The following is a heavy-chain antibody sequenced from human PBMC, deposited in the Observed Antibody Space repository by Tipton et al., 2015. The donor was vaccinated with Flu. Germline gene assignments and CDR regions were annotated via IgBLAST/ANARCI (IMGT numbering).Heavy chain of an antibody. V-gene: IGHV4-39*07. CDR3: ARRDYSNYVSDPKNWFDP. CDR1: GGSISSSSDY. CDR2: IFRTGNT. J-gene: IGHJ5*02. Sequence: TLSLTCNVSGGSISSSSDYWGWIRQPPGKGLEWIGNIFRTGNTYRNPSFKSRVTISVDRSKNQFSLKVFSVTAADTAVYYCARRDYSNYVSDPKNWFDPWGQGTLVTVSS. D-gene: IGHD4-11*01.